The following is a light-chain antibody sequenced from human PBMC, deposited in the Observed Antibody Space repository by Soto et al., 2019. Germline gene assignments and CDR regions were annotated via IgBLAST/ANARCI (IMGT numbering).Light chain of an antibody. CDR3: QQRRNWPPLT. Sequence: ETVLTQSPATLSLSPGERATLSCRASQNVDIYLAWYQQKPGQAPRLLIYDASNRATGVPPRFSGSGSGTDFTLTISSLEPEDFALYSCQQRRNWPPLTFGQGTRLEIK. CDR2: DAS. V-gene: IGKV3-11*01. CDR1: QNVDIY. J-gene: IGKJ5*01.